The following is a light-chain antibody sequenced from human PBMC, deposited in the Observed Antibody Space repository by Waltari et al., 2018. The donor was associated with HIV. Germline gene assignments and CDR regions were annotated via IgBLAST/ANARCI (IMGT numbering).Light chain of an antibody. V-gene: IGLV3-25*03. Sequence: SYELTQPPSVSVSPGQTATLTCSGDALPKQFASWYQQKAGQAPLMVIYKDNKRPSGIPDRFSGSMSGATVMLIISGVLPEDEAVYYCESADDSGDHWVFGGGTKLSVL. CDR2: KDN. J-gene: IGLJ3*02. CDR1: ALPKQF. CDR3: ESADDSGDHWV.